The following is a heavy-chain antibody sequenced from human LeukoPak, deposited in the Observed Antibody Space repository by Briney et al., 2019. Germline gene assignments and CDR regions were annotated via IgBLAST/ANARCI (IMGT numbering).Heavy chain of an antibody. J-gene: IGHJ4*02. D-gene: IGHD4/OR15-4a*01. V-gene: IGHV3-30*03. CDR3: ARRAGAYSHPYDY. CDR1: GFTFSSYG. Sequence: GGSLRLSCAASGFTFSSYGMHWVRQAPGKGLEWVAVISYDVGKKYYADSVKGRFTISRDNSKNTLYLQMNSLRAEDTAVYYCARRAGAYSHPYDYWGQGTLVTVSS. CDR2: ISYDVGKK.